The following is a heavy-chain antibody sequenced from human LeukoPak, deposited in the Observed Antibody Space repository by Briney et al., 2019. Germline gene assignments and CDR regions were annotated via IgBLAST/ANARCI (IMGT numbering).Heavy chain of an antibody. J-gene: IGHJ4*02. CDR2: IRFDGSNK. D-gene: IGHD5-12*01. CDR3: TRSGYSGYG. Sequence: GGSLRLSCAASGFTFSSYGMHWVRQAPGKGLEWVAFIRFDGSNKYYADSVKGRFTLSRDDSKNTMYLQMNSLRVEDTAVYYCTRSGYSGYGWGQGTLVTVSS. CDR1: GFTFSSYG. V-gene: IGHV3-30*02.